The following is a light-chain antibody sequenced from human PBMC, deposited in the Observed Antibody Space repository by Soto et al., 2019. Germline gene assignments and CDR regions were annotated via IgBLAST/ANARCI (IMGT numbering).Light chain of an antibody. CDR2: DAS. CDR3: QQYNAYPWT. V-gene: IGKV1-5*01. CDR1: QSISSW. Sequence: DIQMTQSPSTLSASVGDRVTITCRASQSISSWLAWYQQNPGKAPKLLMFDASSLDSGVPSRFSGSGSGTEFTLTIGSLQPDDFATYYCQQYNAYPWTFGQGPKVEIK. J-gene: IGKJ1*01.